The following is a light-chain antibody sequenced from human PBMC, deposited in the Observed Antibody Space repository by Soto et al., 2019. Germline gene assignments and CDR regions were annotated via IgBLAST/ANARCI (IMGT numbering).Light chain of an antibody. Sequence: DIQMTQSPSSLSASVGDRVTITCRTSQSIYNYLHGYQQKPGKAPKLLIYAASSLQSGVPSRFSGSGSGTDFSLTISRLQPEDFATYYCQHRYRPPPTFGQGTKVEIK. V-gene: IGKV1-39*01. CDR2: AAS. CDR1: QSIYNY. CDR3: QHRYRPPPT. J-gene: IGKJ1*01.